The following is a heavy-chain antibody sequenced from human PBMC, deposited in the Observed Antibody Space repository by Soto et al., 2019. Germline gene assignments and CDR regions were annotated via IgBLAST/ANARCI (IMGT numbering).Heavy chain of an antibody. J-gene: IGHJ5*02. CDR3: ARPTVTTGWFDP. D-gene: IGHD4-4*01. V-gene: IGHV3-48*02. CDR2: ISSDGNTI. CDR1: GFIFSSYS. Sequence: PGGSLRLSCAASGFIFSSYSMNWVRQAPGKGLEWVSYISSDGNTIYYADSVRGRFTISRDNAKNSLYLQMNSLRDEDTAVYYRARPTVTTGWFDPWGQGTLVTVSS.